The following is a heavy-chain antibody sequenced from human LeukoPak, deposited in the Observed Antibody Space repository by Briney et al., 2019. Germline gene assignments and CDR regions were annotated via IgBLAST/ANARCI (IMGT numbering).Heavy chain of an antibody. J-gene: IGHJ4*02. CDR1: GFTFRNYA. CDR2: ISGGGDSI. V-gene: IGHV3-23*01. Sequence: GGSLRLSCAASGFTFRNYAMTWVRQAPGKGLEWVSGISGGGDSIFYADSVKGRFTLSRDNSKNTLYLQMNSLRAEDTALYYCARGWQQLGEWGQGTLVTVSS. D-gene: IGHD3-16*01. CDR3: ARGWQQLGE.